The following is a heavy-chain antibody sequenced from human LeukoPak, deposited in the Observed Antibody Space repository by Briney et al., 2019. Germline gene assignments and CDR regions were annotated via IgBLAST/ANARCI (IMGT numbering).Heavy chain of an antibody. CDR2: IKSKIHGGTT. D-gene: IGHD1-14*01. CDR3: TTSPEPGVDY. J-gene: IGHJ4*02. Sequence: PGGSLRLSCAASGFTFSSYWMSWVRQAPGKGLEWVGRIKSKIHGGTTDYGEPVKGRFTISRDDSQNTFYLQMNSLKAEDTGVYFCTTSPEPGVDYWGQGSLVTVSS. CDR1: GFTFSSYW. V-gene: IGHV3-15*01.